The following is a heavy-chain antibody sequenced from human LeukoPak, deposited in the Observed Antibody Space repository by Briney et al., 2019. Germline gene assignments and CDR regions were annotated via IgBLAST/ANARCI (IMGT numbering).Heavy chain of an antibody. D-gene: IGHD6-19*01. CDR3: ARGLNSSGWYPFDY. J-gene: IGHJ4*02. CDR2: INHSGST. CDR1: GGSISSGGYY. Sequence: SETLSLTRTVSGGSISSGGYYWSWIRQPPGKGLEWIGEINHSGSTNYNPSLKSRVTISVDTSKNQFSLKLSSVTAADTAVYYCARGLNSSGWYPFDYWGQGTLVPVSS. V-gene: IGHV4-39*07.